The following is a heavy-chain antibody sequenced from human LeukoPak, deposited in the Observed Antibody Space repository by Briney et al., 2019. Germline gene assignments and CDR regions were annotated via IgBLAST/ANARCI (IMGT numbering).Heavy chain of an antibody. D-gene: IGHD2-2*01. CDR1: GYTFTGYY. V-gene: IGHV1-2*02. J-gene: IGHJ6*03. Sequence: ASVKVSCKASGYTFTGYYMHWVRQAPGQGLEWMGWINPNSGGTNYAQKFQGRVTMTRDTSISTAYMELSSLRSEDTAVYYCASRQYQLPRRYYYYYYYMDVWGKGTTVTISS. CDR2: INPNSGGT. CDR3: ASRQYQLPRRYYYYYYYMDV.